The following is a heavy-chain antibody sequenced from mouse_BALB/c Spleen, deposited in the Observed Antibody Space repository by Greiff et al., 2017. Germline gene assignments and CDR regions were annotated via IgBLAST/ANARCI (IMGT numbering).Heavy chain of an antibody. J-gene: IGHJ4*01. D-gene: IGHD2-4*01. CDR1: GYTFTSYW. CDR3: AVITTGYYAMDY. CDR2: IYPGDGDT. V-gene: IGHV1-87*01. Sequence: QVQLQQSGAGLARPGASVTLSCTASGYTFTSYWMQWVQQRPGQGLEWIGAIYPGDGDTRYTQKFKSKATLTADKSSSTAYMQLSSLASEDSAVYYCAVITTGYYAMDYWGQGTSVTVSS.